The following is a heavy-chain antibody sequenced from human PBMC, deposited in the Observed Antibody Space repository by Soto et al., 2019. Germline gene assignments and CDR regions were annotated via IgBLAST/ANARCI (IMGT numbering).Heavy chain of an antibody. CDR1: GYSFTSYW. CDR3: ASYYGDYFWEGGFDY. CDR2: IYPGDSDT. J-gene: IGHJ4*02. V-gene: IGHV5-51*01. D-gene: IGHD4-17*01. Sequence: GESLKISCKGSGYSFTSYWIGWVRQMPGKGLEWMGIIYPGDSDTRYSPSFQGQVTISADKSISTAYLQWSSLKASDTAMYYCASYYGDYFWEGGFDYWGQGTLVTVSS.